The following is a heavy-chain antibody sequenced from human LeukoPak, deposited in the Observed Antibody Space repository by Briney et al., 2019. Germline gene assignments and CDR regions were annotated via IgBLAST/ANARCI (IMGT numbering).Heavy chain of an antibody. CDR3: TRDLSSSTSCYSY. Sequence: GGSLRLSCAASGFTFSSHSMNWVRQAPGKGLEWVSSISPSGNYIYYADSVEGRFTISRDNAMNSLYLQMNSLRAEDTAVYYCTRDLSSSTSCYSYWGQGTLVTVSS. CDR1: GFTFSSHS. V-gene: IGHV3-21*01. D-gene: IGHD2-2*01. J-gene: IGHJ4*02. CDR2: ISPSGNYI.